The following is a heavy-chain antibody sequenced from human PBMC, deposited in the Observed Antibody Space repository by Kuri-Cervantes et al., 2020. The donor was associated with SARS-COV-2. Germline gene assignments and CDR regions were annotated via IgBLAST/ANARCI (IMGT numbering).Heavy chain of an antibody. CDR1: GFTFSGHW. D-gene: IGHD1-1*01. CDR2: INPDGSYT. CDR3: VRDGDHWNFDY. Sequence: GESLKISCAVSGFTFSGHWIHWVRQAPGKGLEWVSRINPDGSYTNNADSVKGRFTLSRDNAKNMLFLQMNSLRAEDTAVYYCVRDGDHWNFDYRGQGTLVTVSS. J-gene: IGHJ4*02. V-gene: IGHV3-74*01.